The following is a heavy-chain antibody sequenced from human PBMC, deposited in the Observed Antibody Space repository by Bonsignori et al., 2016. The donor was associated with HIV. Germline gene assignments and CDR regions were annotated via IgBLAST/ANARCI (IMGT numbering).Heavy chain of an antibody. D-gene: IGHD3-9*01. CDR2: IYSGGST. V-gene: IGHV3-66*01. J-gene: IGHJ3*02. CDR3: ARDRGLLRYFDWLPDAFDI. Sequence: VRQAPGKGLEWVSVIYSGGSTYYADSVKGRFTISRDNSKNTLYLQMNSLRAEDTAVYYCARDRGLLRYFDWLPDAFDIWGQGTMVTVSS.